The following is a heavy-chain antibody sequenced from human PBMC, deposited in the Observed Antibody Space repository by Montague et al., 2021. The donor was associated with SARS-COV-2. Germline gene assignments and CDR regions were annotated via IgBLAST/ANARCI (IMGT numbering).Heavy chain of an antibody. CDR1: GGSISSYY. D-gene: IGHD3-9*01. CDR2: IYYSGST. J-gene: IGHJ4*02. CDR3: ARHALGYFDWLNEGYVDS. Sequence: SETLSLTCTVSGGSISSYYWSWIRQPPGKGLEWIGYIYYSGSTNYNPYLKSRVTISVDTSKNQFSLKLSSVTAADTAVYYCARHALGYFDWLNEGYVDSWGQGTLVTVSS. V-gene: IGHV4-59*08.